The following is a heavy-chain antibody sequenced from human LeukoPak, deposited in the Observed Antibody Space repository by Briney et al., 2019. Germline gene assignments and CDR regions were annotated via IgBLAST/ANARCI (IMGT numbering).Heavy chain of an antibody. D-gene: IGHD3-10*01. CDR1: GYSFTSYW. Sequence: GESLKISCKGSGYSFTSYWIAWVRQLPGKGLEWMGIIYPGDSDTKYGPSFEGQVTISADKSISTVHLQWSSLKASDTAMYYCARQQYYGTGSPDDYWGQGTLVTVSS. J-gene: IGHJ4*02. CDR3: ARQQYYGTGSPDDY. V-gene: IGHV5-51*01. CDR2: IYPGDSDT.